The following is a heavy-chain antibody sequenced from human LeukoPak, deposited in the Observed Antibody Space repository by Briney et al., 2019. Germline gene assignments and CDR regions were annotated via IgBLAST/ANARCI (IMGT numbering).Heavy chain of an antibody. J-gene: IGHJ6*02. CDR3: ARGGGLDV. V-gene: IGHV3-7*03. Sequence: GESLRLSCAASGFTFSSYWMNWARQAPGKGLEWVASINHNGNVNYYVDSVKGRFTISRDNAKNSLYLQMSNLRAEDTAVYFCARGGGLDVWGQGATVTVSS. D-gene: IGHD3-16*01. CDR2: INHNGNVN. CDR1: GFTFSSYW.